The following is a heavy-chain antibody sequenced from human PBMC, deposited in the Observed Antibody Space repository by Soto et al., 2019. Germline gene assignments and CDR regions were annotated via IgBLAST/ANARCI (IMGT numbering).Heavy chain of an antibody. D-gene: IGHD4-4*01. CDR3: ARAYSNYFDY. Sequence: SETLSLTCTVSGGSICSGGYYWSWIRQHPGKGLEWIGYIYYSGSTYYNPSLKSRVTISVDTSKNQFSLKLSSVTAADTAVYYCARAYSNYFDYWGQGTLVTVSS. V-gene: IGHV4-31*03. CDR1: GGSICSGGYY. J-gene: IGHJ4*02. CDR2: IYYSGST.